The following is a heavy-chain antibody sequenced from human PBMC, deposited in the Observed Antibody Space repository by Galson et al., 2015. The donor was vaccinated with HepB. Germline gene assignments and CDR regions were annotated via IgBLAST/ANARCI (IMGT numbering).Heavy chain of an antibody. CDR3: GGGRYRYSGYGRAFDI. J-gene: IGHJ3*02. CDR1: GGSISSYY. D-gene: IGHD5-12*01. CDR2: IYYSGST. Sequence: ETLSLTCTVSGGSISSYYWSWIRQPPGKGLEWIGYIYYSGSTNYNPSLKSRVTISVDTSKNQFSLKLSSVTAADTAVYCCGGGRYRYSGYGRAFDIWGQGTMVTVSS. V-gene: IGHV4-59*08.